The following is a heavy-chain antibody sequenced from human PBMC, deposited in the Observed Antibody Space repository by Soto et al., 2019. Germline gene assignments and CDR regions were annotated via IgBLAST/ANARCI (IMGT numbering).Heavy chain of an antibody. D-gene: IGHD3-10*01. J-gene: IGHJ4*02. CDR3: ARHGSTFDY. CDR1: GCSINSFY. CDR2: IYYSGST. Sequence: PSETLSLTCTVSGCSINSFYWSWIRQPPGKGLEWIGYIYYSGSTNYNPSLKSRVAISVETSKNQFFLKLRSVTAADTAVYYCARHGSTFDYWGQGTLVTVSS. V-gene: IGHV4-59*08.